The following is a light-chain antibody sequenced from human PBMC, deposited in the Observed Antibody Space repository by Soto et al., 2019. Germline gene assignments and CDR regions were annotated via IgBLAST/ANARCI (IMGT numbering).Light chain of an antibody. Sequence: DIQMTQSPSSLSAYVGDRVTITCRASQTISNYLNWYQQKPGKAPKLLMYGASNLQSGVPTRVSGSGSATAVTLTISSLQPEDFATYDGQQSYTNPRTFGQGTKVDIK. CDR1: QTISNY. J-gene: IGKJ1*01. CDR3: QQSYTNPRT. CDR2: GAS. V-gene: IGKV1-39*01.